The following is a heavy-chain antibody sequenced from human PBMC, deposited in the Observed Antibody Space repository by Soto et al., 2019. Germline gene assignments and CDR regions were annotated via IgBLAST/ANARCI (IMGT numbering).Heavy chain of an antibody. CDR1: GFTFSNAW. Sequence: TGGSLRLSCGASGFTFSNAWMSWVRQAPGKGLEWVGRIKSKTDGETTDYAAPVKGRFTISRDDSKNTLYLQMNSLKTDDTAVYYCTKDDPINTSWVQGNLVTV. J-gene: IGHJ5*02. CDR2: IKSKTDGETT. CDR3: TKDDPINTS. V-gene: IGHV3-15*01. D-gene: IGHD3-16*01.